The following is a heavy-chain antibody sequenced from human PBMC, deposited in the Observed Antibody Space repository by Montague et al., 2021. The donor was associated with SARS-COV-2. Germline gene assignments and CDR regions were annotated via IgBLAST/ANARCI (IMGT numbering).Heavy chain of an antibody. V-gene: IGHV4-39*07. CDR1: SGSISSSSYY. CDR3: ARGVDWLSHYYYYGMDV. J-gene: IGHJ6*02. CDR2: IYYSGST. Sequence: SETLSLTCTVSSGSISSSSYYWGWIRQPPGKGLEWIGSIYYSGSTYYNPSLKSRVTISVDTSKNQFSLKLSSVTAADTAVYYCARGVDWLSHYYYYGMDVWGQGTTVTVSS. D-gene: IGHD3-9*01.